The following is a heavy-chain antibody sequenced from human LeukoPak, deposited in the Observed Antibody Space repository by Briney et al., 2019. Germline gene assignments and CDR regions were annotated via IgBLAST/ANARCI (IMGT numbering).Heavy chain of an antibody. D-gene: IGHD3-10*01. Sequence: SQTLSLTCTVSGGSISSCYWSWIRQPPGKGLEWIGYIYYSGSTNYNPSLKSRVTISVDTSKNQFSLKLSSVTAADTAVYYCAREGFPMVRGWAAYYYYGMDVWGQGTTVTVSS. CDR2: IYYSGST. V-gene: IGHV4-59*01. CDR3: AREGFPMVRGWAAYYYYGMDV. J-gene: IGHJ6*02. CDR1: GGSISSCY.